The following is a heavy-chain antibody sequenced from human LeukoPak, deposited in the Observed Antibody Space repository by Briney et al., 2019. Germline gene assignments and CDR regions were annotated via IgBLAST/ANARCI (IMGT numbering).Heavy chain of an antibody. CDR3: ATDHRGSSGWYDS. CDR1: GGSISSGAYF. CDR2: IYYSGTT. J-gene: IGHJ5*01. D-gene: IGHD6-19*01. Sequence: SQTLSLTCTVSGGSISSGAYFWGWIRQHPGKGLAWIGFIYYSGTTYYNPSLESRVTISIDTSKNQFSLKLSSVTAADTAMYYCATDHRGSSGWYDSWGQGSLVTVSS. V-gene: IGHV4-31*03.